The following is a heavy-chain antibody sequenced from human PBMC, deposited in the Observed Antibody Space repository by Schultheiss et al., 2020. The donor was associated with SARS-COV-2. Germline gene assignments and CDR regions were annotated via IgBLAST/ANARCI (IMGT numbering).Heavy chain of an antibody. D-gene: IGHD2-15*01. CDR3: AREERDVVVVAATYFDY. J-gene: IGHJ4*02. CDR2: ISSSSSYI. V-gene: IGHV3-21*01. CDR1: GFTFSSYS. Sequence: GGSLRLSCAASGFTFSSYSMNWVRQAPGKGLEWVSSISSSSSYIYYADSVKGRFTISRDNAKNSLYLQMNSLRAEDTAVYYCAREERDVVVVAATYFDYWGQGTLVTVSS.